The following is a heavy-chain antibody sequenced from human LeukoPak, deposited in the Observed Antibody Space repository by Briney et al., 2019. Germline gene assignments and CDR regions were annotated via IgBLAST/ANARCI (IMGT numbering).Heavy chain of an antibody. Sequence: SETLSLTCAVYGGSFSGYYWSWIRQPPGKGLEWIGYIYYSGSTNYNPSLKSRVTISVDTSKNQFSLKLSSVTAADTAVYYCARSNYYDSIGRIDYWGQGTLVTVSS. CDR2: IYYSGST. J-gene: IGHJ4*02. CDR1: GGSFSGYY. V-gene: IGHV4-59*01. CDR3: ARSNYYDSIGRIDY. D-gene: IGHD3-22*01.